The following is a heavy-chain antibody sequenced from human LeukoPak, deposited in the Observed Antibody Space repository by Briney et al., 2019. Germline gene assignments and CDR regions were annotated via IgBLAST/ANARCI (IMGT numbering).Heavy chain of an antibody. CDR2: INSDGSST. D-gene: IGHD2-15*01. V-gene: IGHV3-74*01. J-gene: IGHJ5*02. CDR1: GFTFSSYW. CDR3: ARDQEVVAATGWFDP. Sequence: GGSLRLSCAASGFTFSSYWMHWVRQAPGKGLVWVSRINSDGSSTSYADSVKGRFTISRDNAKNTLYLQMNSLRAEDTAVYYCARDQEVVAATGWFDPWGQGTLVTVSS.